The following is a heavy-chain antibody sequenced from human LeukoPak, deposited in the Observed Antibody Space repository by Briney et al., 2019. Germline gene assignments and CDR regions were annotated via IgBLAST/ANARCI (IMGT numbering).Heavy chain of an antibody. CDR1: GGSISSSSYY. Sequence: PSETLSLTCTVSGGSISSSSYYWGWIRQPPGKGLEWIGSIYYSGSTYYNPSLKSRVTISVDTSKNQFSLQLNSVTPEDTAVYYCARDVGSGYDHYYCYMDVWGKGTTVTVSS. J-gene: IGHJ6*03. V-gene: IGHV4-39*07. CDR2: IYYSGST. CDR3: ARDVGSGYDHYYCYMDV. D-gene: IGHD5-12*01.